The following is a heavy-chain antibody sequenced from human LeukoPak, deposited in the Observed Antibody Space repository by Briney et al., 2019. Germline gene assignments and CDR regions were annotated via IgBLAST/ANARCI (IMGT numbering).Heavy chain of an antibody. D-gene: IGHD2/OR15-2a*01. CDR1: GYSFTGYY. J-gene: IGHJ4*02. V-gene: IGHV1-2*02. CDR2: INPKSGGT. Sequence: GASVKVSCKASGYSFTGYYMHWVRQAPGQGLEWMGWINPKSGGTNYAQKFQGRVTMTRETSIRTVSMELSRLGSDDTAVYYCAKYYLEGRCFDYWGQGTLVIVSS. CDR3: AKYYLEGRCFDY.